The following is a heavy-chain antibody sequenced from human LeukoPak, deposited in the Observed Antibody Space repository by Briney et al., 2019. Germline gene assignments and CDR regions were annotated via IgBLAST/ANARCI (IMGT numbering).Heavy chain of an antibody. CDR2: IYYSGST. J-gene: IGHJ6*02. V-gene: IGHV4-39*02. D-gene: IGHD4-17*01. CDR1: GGSISSSSYY. Sequence: PSETLSLTCTVSGGSISSSSYYWGWIRQPPGKGLEWIGSIYYSGSTYYNPSLKSRVTISVDTSKNQFSLKLSSVTAADTAVYYCARDDYGDYGVYYGMDVWGQGTTVTVSS. CDR3: ARDDYGDYGVYYGMDV.